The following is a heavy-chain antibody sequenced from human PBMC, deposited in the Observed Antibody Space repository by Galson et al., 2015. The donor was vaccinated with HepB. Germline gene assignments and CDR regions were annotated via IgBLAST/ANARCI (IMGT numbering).Heavy chain of an antibody. D-gene: IGHD6-19*01. CDR1: GFTFSSYG. CDR2: ISYDGSNK. Sequence: SLRLSCAASGFTFSSYGMHWVRQAPGKGLEWVAVISYDGSNKYYADSVKGRFTISRDNSKNTLYLQMNSLRAEDTAVYYCAKWGAQSLRIAVAGNWYFDLWGRGTLVTVSS. CDR3: AKWGAQSLRIAVAGNWYFDL. J-gene: IGHJ2*01. V-gene: IGHV3-30*18.